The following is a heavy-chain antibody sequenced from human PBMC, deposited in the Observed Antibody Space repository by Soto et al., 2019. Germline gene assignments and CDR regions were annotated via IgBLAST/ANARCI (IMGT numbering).Heavy chain of an antibody. CDR1: GFTFSSHA. D-gene: IGHD3-10*01. CDR3: HDYYGSGSYHYGMDV. V-gene: IGHV3-23*01. J-gene: IGHJ6*01. Sequence: EVQLLESGGGLVQPGGSLRLSCAASGFTFSSHAMSWVRQATGKWLEWVLAISGSGCITYYADSVKGRFTISSDNSKNTLYLKMNSLRDEDTAVYYCHDYYGSGSYHYGMDVW. CDR2: ISGSGCIT.